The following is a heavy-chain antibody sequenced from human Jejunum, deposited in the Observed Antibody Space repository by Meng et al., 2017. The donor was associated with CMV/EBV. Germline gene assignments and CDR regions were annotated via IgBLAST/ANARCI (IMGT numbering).Heavy chain of an antibody. CDR2: ISTYNGHA. D-gene: IGHD4-11*01. V-gene: IGHV1-18*01. CDR1: GYTFTDYR. J-gene: IGHJ4*02. CDR3: ARDLDDYSNFMNY. Sequence: QVQVVQSGTEGEKPGASVKISCKTSGYTFTDYRLNWVRQAPGQGLEWMGWISTYNGHANYAQKFQGRVTMTTDTSSSTTYMELRSLKSDDTAIYYCARDLDDYSNFMNYWGQGTLVTVSS.